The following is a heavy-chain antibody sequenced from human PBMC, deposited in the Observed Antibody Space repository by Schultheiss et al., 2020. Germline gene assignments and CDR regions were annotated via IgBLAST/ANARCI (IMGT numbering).Heavy chain of an antibody. CDR1: GFTFDDYA. J-gene: IGHJ6*02. V-gene: IGHV3-33*08. Sequence: GGSLRLSCAASGFTFDDYAMHWVRQAPGKGLEWVAVIWYDGSNKYYADSVKGRFTISRDNSKNTLYLQMNSLRAEDTAVYYCAREMYSNVRPGGYYYYGMDVWGQGTTVTVSS. D-gene: IGHD4-11*01. CDR2: IWYDGSNK. CDR3: AREMYSNVRPGGYYYYGMDV.